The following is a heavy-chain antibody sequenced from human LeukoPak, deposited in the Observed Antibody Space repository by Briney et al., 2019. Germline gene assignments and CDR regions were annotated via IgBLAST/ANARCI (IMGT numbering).Heavy chain of an antibody. D-gene: IGHD3-10*01. CDR2: ISYDGSNK. Sequence: GGSLRLSCAASGFTFSSYAMHWVRQAPGKGLEWVAVISYDGSNKYYADSVEGRFTISRDNSKNTLYLQMNSLRAEDTAVYYCARDQGEEDYFDYWGQGTLVTVSS. CDR1: GFTFSSYA. CDR3: ARDQGEEDYFDY. V-gene: IGHV3-30*04. J-gene: IGHJ4*02.